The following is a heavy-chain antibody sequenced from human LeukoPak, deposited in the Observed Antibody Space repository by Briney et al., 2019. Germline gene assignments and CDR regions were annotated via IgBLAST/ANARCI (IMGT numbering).Heavy chain of an antibody. CDR2: ISAYNGNT. CDR3: ARGDCSSTSCYFARWFDP. D-gene: IGHD2-2*01. CDR1: GYTFTSYG. J-gene: IGHJ5*02. V-gene: IGHV1-18*04. Sequence: GASVKVSCKASGYTFTSYGISWVRQAPGQGLEWMGWISAYNGNTNYAQKLQGRVTMTTDTSTSTAYVELRSLRSDDTAVYYCARGDCSSTSCYFARWFDPWGQGTLVTVSS.